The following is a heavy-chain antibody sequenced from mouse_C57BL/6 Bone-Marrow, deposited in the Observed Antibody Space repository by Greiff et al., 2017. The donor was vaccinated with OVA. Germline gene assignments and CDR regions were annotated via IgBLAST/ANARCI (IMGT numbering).Heavy chain of an antibody. Sequence: EVQLQQSGAELVRPGASVKLSCTASGFNIKDDYMHWVKQRPEQGLEWIGWIDPENGDTEYASKFQGKATITADTSSNTAYLQLSSLTSEYTAVYYCTSDYYGSSYDAMDYWGQGTSVTVSS. V-gene: IGHV14-4*01. D-gene: IGHD1-1*01. CDR3: TSDYYGSSYDAMDY. J-gene: IGHJ4*01. CDR2: IDPENGDT. CDR1: GFNIKDDY.